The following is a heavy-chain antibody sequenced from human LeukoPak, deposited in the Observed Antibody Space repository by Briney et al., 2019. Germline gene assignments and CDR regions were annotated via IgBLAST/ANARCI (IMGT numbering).Heavy chain of an antibody. CDR1: GFTFDDYA. Sequence: GGSLRLSCAASGFTFDDYAMHWVRQAPGKGLEWVSGISWNSGSIGYADSVKGRFTISRDNAKNSLYLQMNSLRAEDMALYYFAKGSRPPLGVDFDYWGQGTLVTVSS. D-gene: IGHD3-10*01. V-gene: IGHV3-9*03. J-gene: IGHJ4*02. CDR2: ISWNSGSI. CDR3: AKGSRPPLGVDFDY.